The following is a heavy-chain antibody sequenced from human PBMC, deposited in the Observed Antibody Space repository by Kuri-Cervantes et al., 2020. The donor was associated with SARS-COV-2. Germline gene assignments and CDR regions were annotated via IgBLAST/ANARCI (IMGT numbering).Heavy chain of an antibody. CDR3: AFGVDSSGYYDY. V-gene: IGHV3-30-3*01. Sequence: GESLKISCAASGFTFSSFSMHWVHWVRQAPGKGLEWVAVISYDGTNTYYADSVKGRFTISRDNAKNSLYLQMNSLRAEGTAVYYCAFGVDSSGYYDYWGQGTLVTVSS. CDR1: GFTFSSFS. D-gene: IGHD3-22*01. CDR2: ISYDGTNT. J-gene: IGHJ4*02.